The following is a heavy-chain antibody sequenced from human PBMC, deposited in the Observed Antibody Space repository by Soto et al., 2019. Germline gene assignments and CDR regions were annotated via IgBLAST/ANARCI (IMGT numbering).Heavy chain of an antibody. Sequence: QVQLVESGGGVVQPGRSPRLSCAASGFTFSSYGMHWVRQAPGKGLEWVAVIWYDGSNKYYADSVKGRFTISRDNSKNTLYLQMNSLRAEDTAVYYCARDPTYYDFWSGYPVDYWGQGTLVTVSS. CDR3: ARDPTYYDFWSGYPVDY. CDR1: GFTFSSYG. V-gene: IGHV3-33*01. J-gene: IGHJ4*02. D-gene: IGHD3-3*01. CDR2: IWYDGSNK.